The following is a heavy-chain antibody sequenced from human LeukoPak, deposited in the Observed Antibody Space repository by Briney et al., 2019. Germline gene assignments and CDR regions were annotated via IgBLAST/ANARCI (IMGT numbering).Heavy chain of an antibody. J-gene: IGHJ4*02. CDR3: AKEEEYYFDY. Sequence: GGCLRLSCAASVFTFNNYAISWVRQAPWKGLEWVSGISKSGGSTYYADSVKGRFTISRDNSKNTLYLQMNSLRAEDTAVYYCAKEEEYYFDYWGQGALVTVS. CDR2: ISKSGGST. V-gene: IGHV3-23*01. CDR1: VFTFNNYA.